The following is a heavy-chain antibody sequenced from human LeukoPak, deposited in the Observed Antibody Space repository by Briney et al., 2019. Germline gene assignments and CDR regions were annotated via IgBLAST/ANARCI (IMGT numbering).Heavy chain of an antibody. Sequence: PSETPSLTCSHPGDSTRPYYWSWIPHPPRKGLEWICRIYTSGTTYYNPSLKSRVTFSLDTSKNHFSLKLTSVTAADTAVYYCATKTAPPRRVDSSDIWGQGTMVTVSS. D-gene: IGHD5-18*01. CDR1: GDSTRPYY. CDR3: ATKTAPPRRVDSSDI. V-gene: IGHV4-4*07. J-gene: IGHJ3*02. CDR2: IYTSGTT.